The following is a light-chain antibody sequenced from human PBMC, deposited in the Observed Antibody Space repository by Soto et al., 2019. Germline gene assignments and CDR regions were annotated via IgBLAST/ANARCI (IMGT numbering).Light chain of an antibody. CDR1: QNIRSL. CDR3: QQYQTYAT. J-gene: IGKJ5*01. CDR2: DAS. Sequence: DIQMTQSPSTLSASVGDSVTITCRASQNIRSLLAWYQQKPGKAPKVLIYDASSLGSGVPSRFSGSGSGTEFTLTISSLQPDDFATYFCQQYQTYATFGQGTRLEIK. V-gene: IGKV1-5*01.